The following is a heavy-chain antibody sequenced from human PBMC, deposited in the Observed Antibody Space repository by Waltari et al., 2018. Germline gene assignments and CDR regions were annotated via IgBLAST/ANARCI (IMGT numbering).Heavy chain of an antibody. CDR3: ARESGSGWFDP. V-gene: IGHV4-59*01. CDR1: GGSLSSYY. CDR2: IYYSGST. Sequence: QVQLPESGPGLVKPSETLSLTCTVSGGSLSSYYWSWIRQPPGKGLEWIGYIYYSGSTNYNPSLKSRVTISVDTSKNQFSLKLSSVTAADTAVYYCARESGSGWFDPWGQGTLVTVSS. D-gene: IGHD6-19*01. J-gene: IGHJ5*02.